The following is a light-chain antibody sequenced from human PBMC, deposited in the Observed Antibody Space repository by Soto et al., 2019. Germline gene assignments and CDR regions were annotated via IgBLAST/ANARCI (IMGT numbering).Light chain of an antibody. CDR3: SSYTSSNTLV. V-gene: IGLV2-14*01. J-gene: IGLJ2*01. Sequence: QSALTQPASVSGSPGPSITVSCTGTSSDVGGFNYVSWYQQHPGKAPKLMIYEVTNRPSGVSNRFSGSKSGNTASLTISGLQAEDEGDYYCSSYTSSNTLVFGGGTKLTVL. CDR2: EVT. CDR1: SSDVGGFNY.